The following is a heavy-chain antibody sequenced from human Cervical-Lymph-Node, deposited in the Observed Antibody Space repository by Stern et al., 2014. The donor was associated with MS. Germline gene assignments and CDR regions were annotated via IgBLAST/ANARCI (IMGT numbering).Heavy chain of an antibody. Sequence: QVTLKESGPTLVKPTQTLTLTCAFSGFSLSTSGVGVGWIRQPPGKALEWLAFIYWEYSKRYSPSLKNRLTITNDTSKNQVVLTMNNMDPVDTATFYCATHAPGVVPAALDYWGQGTLVTVS. D-gene: IGHD2-2*01. CDR2: IYWEYSK. J-gene: IGHJ4*02. V-gene: IGHV2-5*02. CDR3: ATHAPGVVPAALDY. CDR1: GFSLSTSGVG.